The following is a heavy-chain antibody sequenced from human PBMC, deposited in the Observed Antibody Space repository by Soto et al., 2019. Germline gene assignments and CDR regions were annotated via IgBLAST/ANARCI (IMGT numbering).Heavy chain of an antibody. V-gene: IGHV3-23*01. Sequence: GSLRLSCAASGFTFSSYAMSWVRLAPGKGLEWVSTISGSGGSTYYADSVKGRFTISRDNSENTMYLQMNSLRAEDTAIYYCAKDRAPGVVTVALDYWGQGTLVTVSS. J-gene: IGHJ4*02. CDR3: AKDRAPGVVTVALDY. D-gene: IGHD2-15*01. CDR2: ISGSGGST. CDR1: GFTFSSYA.